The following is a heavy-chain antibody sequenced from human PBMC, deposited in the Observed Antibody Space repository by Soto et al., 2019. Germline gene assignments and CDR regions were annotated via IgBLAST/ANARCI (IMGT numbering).Heavy chain of an antibody. V-gene: IGHV4-34*01. CDR3: AIDVRIVVVPAEKRPPTVWCFEP. CDR2: INHSGST. CDR1: GGSFSGYY. J-gene: IGHJ5*02. Sequence: SESLSLTCAVYGGSFSGYYWSWIRQPPGKGQEWIGEINHSGSTNYNPSTKSRVTITVDTSKNQFSLKLNPVTAAATAVYYCAIDVRIVVVPAEKRPPTVWCFEPWGQGTLFTVSS. D-gene: IGHD2-2*01.